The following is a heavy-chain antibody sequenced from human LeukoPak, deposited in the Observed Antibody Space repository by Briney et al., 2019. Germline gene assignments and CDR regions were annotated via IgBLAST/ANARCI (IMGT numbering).Heavy chain of an antibody. Sequence: SETLCLTCTVSGGSISSYYWSWIRQPAGKGLEWIGRIYTSGSTNYNPSLKSRVTMSVDTSKNQFSLKLSSVTAADTAVYYCARTPRRAYCSGGSCYGKFDYWGQGTLVTVSS. J-gene: IGHJ4*02. CDR1: GGSISSYY. CDR3: ARTPRRAYCSGGSCYGKFDY. V-gene: IGHV4-4*07. CDR2: IYTSGST. D-gene: IGHD2-15*01.